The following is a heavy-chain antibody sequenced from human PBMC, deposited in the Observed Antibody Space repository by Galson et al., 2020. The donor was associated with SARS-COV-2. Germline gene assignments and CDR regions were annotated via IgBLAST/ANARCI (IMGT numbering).Heavy chain of an antibody. CDR1: GASVSTSPYY. CDR3: ARHADWGSQIDF. Sequence: SETLSLTCAVSGASVSTSPYYCGWLRQPPGKGLEWIGYISFSGDTSYNPSLQSRITISVDTSKNQLSLKLTSLTAADTGVYYCARHADWGSQIDFWGQGTLVTVSS. V-gene: IGHV4-39*01. J-gene: IGHJ4*02. CDR2: ISFSGDT. D-gene: IGHD3-16*01.